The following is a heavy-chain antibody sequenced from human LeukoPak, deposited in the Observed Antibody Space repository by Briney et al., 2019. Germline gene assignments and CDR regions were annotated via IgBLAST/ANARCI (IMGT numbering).Heavy chain of an antibody. CDR3: ARVAVSSGWSHFDY. J-gene: IGHJ4*02. Sequence: TSETLSLTCTVSGYPISSGYYWGWIRQPPGKGLEWIGSIYHSGSTYYNPSLKSRVTISVDTSKNQFSLKLSSVTAADTAVYYCARVAVSSGWSHFDYWGQGTLVTVSS. CDR1: GYPISSGYY. CDR2: IYHSGST. D-gene: IGHD6-19*01. V-gene: IGHV4-38-2*02.